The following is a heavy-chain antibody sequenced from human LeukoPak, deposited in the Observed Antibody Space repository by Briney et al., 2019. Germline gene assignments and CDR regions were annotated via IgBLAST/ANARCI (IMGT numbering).Heavy chain of an antibody. Sequence: TGGSLRLSCAASGFTFSSYSMNWVRQAPGKGLEWVSSISSSSSYIYYADSVKGRFTISRDNAKNSLYLQMNSLRAEDTAVYYCARDGSSWHYFDYWGQGTLVTVSS. CDR2: ISSSSSYI. CDR3: ARDGSSWHYFDY. J-gene: IGHJ4*02. CDR1: GFTFSSYS. D-gene: IGHD6-13*01. V-gene: IGHV3-21*01.